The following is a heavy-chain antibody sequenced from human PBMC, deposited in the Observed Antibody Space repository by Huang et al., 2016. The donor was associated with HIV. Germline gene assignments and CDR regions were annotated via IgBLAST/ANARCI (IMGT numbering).Heavy chain of an antibody. V-gene: IGHV4-34*01. CDR3: ATSRSGSGWFLDI. CDR1: GGSFTGFY. Sequence: GGSFTGFYWNWVGQSRGGGLEWIGEGKHGGSTKYNPSLKSRVTISVDTSKIQFSLNLTSVTATDTADYYCATSRSGSGWFLDIWGRGTLVSVS. CDR2: GKHGGST. J-gene: IGHJ2*01. D-gene: IGHD6-19*01.